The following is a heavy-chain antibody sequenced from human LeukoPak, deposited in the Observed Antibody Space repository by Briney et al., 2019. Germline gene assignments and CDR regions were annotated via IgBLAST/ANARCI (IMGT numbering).Heavy chain of an antibody. V-gene: IGHV4-39*07. CDR2: INHSGST. CDR3: AREHDYGDFFDY. J-gene: IGHJ4*02. CDR1: GGSIRSSYYY. D-gene: IGHD4-17*01. Sequence: SETLSLTCTVSGGSIRSSYYYWSWIRQPPGKGLEWIGEINHSGSTNYNPSLKSRVTISVDTSKNQFSLKLSSVTAADTAVYYCAREHDYGDFFDYWGQGTLVTVSS.